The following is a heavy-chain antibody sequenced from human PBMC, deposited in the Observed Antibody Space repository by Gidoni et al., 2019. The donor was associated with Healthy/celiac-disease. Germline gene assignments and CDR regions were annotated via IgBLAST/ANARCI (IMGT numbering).Heavy chain of an antibody. V-gene: IGHV4-39*01. CDR1: GSSIRSSSYY. CDR2: IYYSGST. D-gene: IGHD2-2*01. CDR3: ARHRGCSSTSCYVLGAFDI. Sequence: QLQLQYSCTGLVKPSETLSLTCTVSGSSIRSSSYYWGWIRQPPGKGLEWIGSIYYSGSTYYNPSLKSRVTISVDTSKNQFSLKLSSVTAADTAVYYCARHRGCSSTSCYVLGAFDIWGQGTMVTVSS. J-gene: IGHJ3*02.